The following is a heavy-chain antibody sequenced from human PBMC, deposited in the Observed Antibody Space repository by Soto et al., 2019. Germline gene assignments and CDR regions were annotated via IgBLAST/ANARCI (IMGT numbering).Heavy chain of an antibody. CDR3: ARVGSNYDFWSGYYSFDY. V-gene: IGHV4-59*01. CDR1: GGSISSYY. Sequence: PSEPLSLHCTVYGGSISSYYWSWNRQPPGKGLEWIGYIYYSGSTNYNPSLKSRVTISVDTSKNQFSLKLSSVTAADTAVYYCARVGSNYDFWSGYYSFDYWGQGTLVTVSS. CDR2: IYYSGST. J-gene: IGHJ4*02. D-gene: IGHD3-3*01.